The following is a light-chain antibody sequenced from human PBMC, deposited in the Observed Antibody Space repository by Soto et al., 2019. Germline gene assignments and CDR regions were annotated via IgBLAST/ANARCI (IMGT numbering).Light chain of an antibody. CDR3: QQYANLPFT. CDR2: HAS. J-gene: IGKJ3*01. Sequence: DIQMTQSPSSLSASVGHRVTITCQASQDISKYLNWYQQKPGKPPKLLIFHASNLETGVPSRFSGSGSGTDFTFTISSLQSEDVATYYCQQYANLPFTFGPGTKVDIK. CDR1: QDISKY. V-gene: IGKV1-33*01.